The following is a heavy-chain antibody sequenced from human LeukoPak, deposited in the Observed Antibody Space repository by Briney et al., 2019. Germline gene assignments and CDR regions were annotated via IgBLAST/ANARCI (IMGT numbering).Heavy chain of an antibody. CDR2: ISGSGGST. CDR3: AKAGYSYGYFDY. J-gene: IGHJ4*02. CDR1: GFTFSSYA. D-gene: IGHD5-18*01. Sequence: PGGSLRLSCAASGFTFSSYAMSWVRQAPGKGLEWVSAISGSGGSTYYADSVKGRFTISRDNSKNTLYLQMNSLGAEDTVVYYCAKAGYSYGYFDYWGQGTLVTVSS. V-gene: IGHV3-23*01.